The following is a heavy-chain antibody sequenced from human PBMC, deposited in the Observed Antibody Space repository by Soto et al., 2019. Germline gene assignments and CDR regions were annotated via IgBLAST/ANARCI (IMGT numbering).Heavy chain of an antibody. Sequence: TSETLSLTCAVSGGSISSSNWWSWVRQPPGKGLEWIGEIYHSGSTNYNPSLKSRVTISVDKSKNQFSLKLSSVTAADTAVYYCARAYSSSWWDNWFDHWGQGTLVTVSS. J-gene: IGHJ5*02. CDR2: IYHSGST. CDR1: GGSISSSNW. CDR3: ARAYSSSWWDNWFDH. D-gene: IGHD6-13*01. V-gene: IGHV4-4*02.